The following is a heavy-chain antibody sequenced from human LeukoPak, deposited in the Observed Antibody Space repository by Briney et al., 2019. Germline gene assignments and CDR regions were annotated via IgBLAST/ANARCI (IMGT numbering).Heavy chain of an antibody. CDR1: GGTFSSYA. V-gene: IGHV1-69*04. J-gene: IGHJ4*02. D-gene: IGHD3-10*01. CDR2: IIPILGIA. Sequence: ASVKVSCKASGGTFSSYAISWVRQAPGQGLEWMGRIIPILGIANYAQKFQGRVTITADKSTSTAYMELSSLRAEDTAVYYCASGYYGSGSYYYFDYWGQGTLVTVSS. CDR3: ASGYYGSGSYYYFDY.